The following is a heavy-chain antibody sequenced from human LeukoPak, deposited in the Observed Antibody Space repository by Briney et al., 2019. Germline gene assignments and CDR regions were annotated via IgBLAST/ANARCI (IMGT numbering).Heavy chain of an antibody. CDR2: IKSKTDGGTT. Sequence: GGSLRLSCAASGFTFSNAWMSWVRQAPGKGLEWDGRIKSKTDGGTTDYAAPVKGRFTISRDDSKNTLYLQMNSLKTEDTAVYYCTTVKDWGQGTLVTVSS. CDR3: TTVKD. CDR1: GFTFSNAW. V-gene: IGHV3-15*01. J-gene: IGHJ4*02.